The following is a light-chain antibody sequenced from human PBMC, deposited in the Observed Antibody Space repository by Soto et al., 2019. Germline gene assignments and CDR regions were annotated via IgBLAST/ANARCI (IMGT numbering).Light chain of an antibody. CDR2: KDS. V-gene: IGLV3-25*03. CDR3: QSADSSGSAV. CDR1: ALPKQY. Sequence: SYELTQPPSVSVSPGQTARITCSGDALPKQYAYWYQQKPGQAPVLVIYKDSERPSGIPERFSGSSSGTTVTLTIGGVQAEDEADYYCQSADSSGSAVFGGGTQLTVL. J-gene: IGLJ7*01.